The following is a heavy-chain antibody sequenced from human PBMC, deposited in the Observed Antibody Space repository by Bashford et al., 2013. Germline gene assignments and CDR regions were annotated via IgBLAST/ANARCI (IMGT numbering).Heavy chain of an antibody. CDR3: ARITMTLVDF. CDR1: GGAINSDPYY. Sequence: SSETLSLTCDISGGAINSDPYYWAWVRQPPGKGLEWIGSIYHSGSTYDNPSLKSRVTMSVGTSKKQFSLRLSSVTATDTAVYYCARITMTLVDFWGPEPGHRLL. J-gene: IGHJ4*02. CDR2: IYHSGST. V-gene: IGHV4-39*01. D-gene: IGHD3-22*01.